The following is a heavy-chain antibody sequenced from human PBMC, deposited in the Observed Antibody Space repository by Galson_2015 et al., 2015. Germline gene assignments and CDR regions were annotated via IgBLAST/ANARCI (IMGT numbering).Heavy chain of an antibody. CDR3: ARGSSGGDSAAFDI. D-gene: IGHD2-21*02. Sequence: SLRLSCAASGFTFSRYWMHWVRQAPGKGLVWVSRTNSDGSSTSYVDSVKGRLTISRDNAKNTLYLQMNSLRAEDTAVYYCARGSSGGDSAAFDIWGPGAMVTVSS. CDR2: TNSDGSST. J-gene: IGHJ3*02. V-gene: IGHV3-74*01. CDR1: GFTFSRYW.